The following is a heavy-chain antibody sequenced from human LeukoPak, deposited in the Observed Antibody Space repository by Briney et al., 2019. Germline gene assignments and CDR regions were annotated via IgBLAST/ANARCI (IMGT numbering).Heavy chain of an antibody. Sequence: ASVKVSCKASGYTFTSYGISWVRQAPGQGLEWMGWISAYNGNTNYAQKLQGRVTMTTDTSTSTAYMELRSLRSDDTAVYYCARDHSLSLLWFGELSREFDYWGQGTLVTVSS. D-gene: IGHD3-10*01. CDR2: ISAYNGNT. CDR1: GYTFTSYG. V-gene: IGHV1-18*01. CDR3: ARDHSLSLLWFGELSREFDY. J-gene: IGHJ4*02.